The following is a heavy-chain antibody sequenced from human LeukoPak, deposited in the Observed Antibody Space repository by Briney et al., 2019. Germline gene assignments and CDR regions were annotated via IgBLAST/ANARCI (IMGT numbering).Heavy chain of an antibody. V-gene: IGHV3-21*01. J-gene: IGHJ6*03. CDR2: ISSSSSYI. CDR3: ARSEMGYYNYYMDV. Sequence: GGSLRLSCAASGFTFSKYNMNWVRQAPGKGLEWVSSISSSSSYIYYADSVKGRFTISRDNARNSLYLQMNSLRAEDTGVYYCARSEMGYYNYYMDVWGKGTTVTVSS. CDR1: GFTFSKYN. D-gene: IGHD2-8*01.